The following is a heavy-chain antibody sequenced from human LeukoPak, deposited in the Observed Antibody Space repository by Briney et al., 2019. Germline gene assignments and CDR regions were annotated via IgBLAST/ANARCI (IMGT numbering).Heavy chain of an antibody. CDR1: GFPFRNYE. D-gene: IGHD3-10*01. J-gene: IGHJ4*02. CDR2: ISSSGSTI. V-gene: IGHV3-48*03. CDR3: ASHDTKPKWFGEFASDY. Sequence: GGSLRLSCAASGFPFRNYEMNWVRQAPGKGLEWVSYISSSGSTIYCADSVKGRFTISRDNAKNSLYLQMNSLRAEDTAVYYCASHDTKPKWFGEFASDYWGQGTLVTVSS.